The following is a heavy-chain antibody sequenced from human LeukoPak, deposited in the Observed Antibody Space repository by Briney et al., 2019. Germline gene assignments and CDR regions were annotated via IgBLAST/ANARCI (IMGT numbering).Heavy chain of an antibody. D-gene: IGHD3-3*01. CDR1: GFTFSDYY. J-gene: IGHJ6*02. CDR2: ISSSSSYT. V-gene: IGHV3-11*06. Sequence: GGSLRLSCAASGFTFSDYYMSWIRQAPGKGLEWVSYISSSSSYTNYADSVKGRFTISRDNAKNSLYLQMNSLRAEDTAVYYCARGSPYYDFWSGYYTNYYGMDVWGQGTTVTVSS. CDR3: ARGSPYYDFWSGYYTNYYGMDV.